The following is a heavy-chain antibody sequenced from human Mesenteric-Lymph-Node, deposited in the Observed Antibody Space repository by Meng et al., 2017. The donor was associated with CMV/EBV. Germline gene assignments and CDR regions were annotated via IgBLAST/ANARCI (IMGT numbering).Heavy chain of an antibody. CDR2: IKQDGSEK. Sequence: GGSLRLSCAVSGFTFSNYWMSWVRQAPGKGLEWVANIKQDGSEKYYVDSVKGRFTISRDNAKNSLYLQMNSLRAEDTAVYYCARDSSWFDPWGQGTLVTVSS. V-gene: IGHV3-7*01. J-gene: IGHJ5*02. D-gene: IGHD2-2*01. CDR3: ARDSSWFDP. CDR1: GFTFSNYW.